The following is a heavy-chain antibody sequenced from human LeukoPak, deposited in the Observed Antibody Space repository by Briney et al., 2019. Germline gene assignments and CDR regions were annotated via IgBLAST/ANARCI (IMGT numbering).Heavy chain of an antibody. Sequence: QPGGSLRLSCAASGFTFSSYAMSWVRHAPGKGLEWVSAVCGSGGRQYYADSVRGRFTISRDNSKNTLYLQMNSLRAEYTAVYYCAKDLRQQLVQGQLYSYYGIDVRGQGTTVTVSS. V-gene: IGHV3-23*01. J-gene: IGHJ6*02. CDR1: GFTFSSYA. CDR2: VCGSGGRQ. CDR3: AKDLRQQLVQGQLYSYYGIDV. D-gene: IGHD6-13*01.